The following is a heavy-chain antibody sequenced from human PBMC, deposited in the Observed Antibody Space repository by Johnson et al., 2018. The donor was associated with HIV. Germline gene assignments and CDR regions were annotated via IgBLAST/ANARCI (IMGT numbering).Heavy chain of an antibody. CDR1: GFTFSSYE. CDR2: ISSSGTII. Sequence: MLLVESGGGLVQPGGSLRLSCAASGFTFSSYEMNWVRQAPGKGLEWLSYISSSGTIIYHADSVKGRFTISRDNAKNSLYLQMNSLRAEDTAIYYCARQGPGIAVAGAFDIWGHGTTVTVSS. V-gene: IGHV3-48*03. CDR3: ARQGPGIAVAGAFDI. D-gene: IGHD6-19*01. J-gene: IGHJ3*02.